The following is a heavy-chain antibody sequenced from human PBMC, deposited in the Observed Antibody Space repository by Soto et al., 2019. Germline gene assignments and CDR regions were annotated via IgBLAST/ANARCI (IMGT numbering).Heavy chain of an antibody. CDR3: ARVGLDNVQPYGSGSYYKPYGMDV. Sequence: GGSLRLSCAASGFTFTGYIMNWVRQAPGKGLEWISSISSSSSYIYYADSVKGRFTISRDNAKNSLYLQMNSLRAEDTAVYYCARVGLDNVQPYGSGSYYKPYGMDVWGQGTTVTVSS. V-gene: IGHV3-21*01. CDR1: GFTFTGYI. CDR2: ISSSSSYI. J-gene: IGHJ6*02. D-gene: IGHD3-10*01.